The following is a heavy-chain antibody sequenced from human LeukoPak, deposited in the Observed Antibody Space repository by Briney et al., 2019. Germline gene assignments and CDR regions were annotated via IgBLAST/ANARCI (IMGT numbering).Heavy chain of an antibody. Sequence: ASVKVSCKASGYTFTSYDINWVRQATGQGLEWMGWMNPNSGNTGYAQKFQGRVTMTRNTSISTAYMELSSLRSEDTAVYYCARGRKVQIWLTDYYYYMDVWGKGTTVTISS. CDR2: MNPNSGNT. CDR1: GYTFTSYD. D-gene: IGHD5-18*01. J-gene: IGHJ6*03. V-gene: IGHV1-8*01. CDR3: ARGRKVQIWLTDYYYYMDV.